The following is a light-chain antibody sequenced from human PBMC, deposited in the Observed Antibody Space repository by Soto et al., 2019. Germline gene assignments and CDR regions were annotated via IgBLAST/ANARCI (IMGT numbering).Light chain of an antibody. V-gene: IGLV1-44*01. Sequence: QSVLTHPPSASGTPGQTVTISCSGSSSNIGSNTVSWYQQFPGKAPKLLMYSNNQRPSGGPDRFSGSKSGTSAALAISGLQSDDEADYYCAAWDDSLDVVVFGGGTKLTVL. CDR2: SNN. CDR3: AAWDDSLDVVV. CDR1: SSNIGSNT. J-gene: IGLJ2*01.